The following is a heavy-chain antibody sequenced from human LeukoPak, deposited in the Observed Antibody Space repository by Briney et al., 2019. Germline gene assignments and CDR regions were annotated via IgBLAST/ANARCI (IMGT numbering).Heavy chain of an antibody. CDR3: ANDNRPVRGYYFDH. CDR2: ISGGSTYI. D-gene: IGHD3-10*01. V-gene: IGHV3-23*01. J-gene: IGHJ4*02. CDR1: GFTFDNYA. Sequence: PGGSLRLSCEASGFTFDNYAMSWVRQAPGKGLEWVSVISGGSTYIFYADSVKGRFTISRDNSKSTLYLQMNSLRAEDTAVYYCANDNRPVRGYYFDHWGQGALVTVSS.